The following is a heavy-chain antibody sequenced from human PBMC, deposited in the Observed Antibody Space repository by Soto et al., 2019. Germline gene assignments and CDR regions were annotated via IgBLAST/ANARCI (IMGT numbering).Heavy chain of an antibody. CDR3: AKTLDHGSGSYYYYYYGMDV. CDR1: GFTFSSYA. D-gene: IGHD3-10*01. CDR2: ISGSGGGT. J-gene: IGHJ6*02. V-gene: IGHV3-23*01. Sequence: EVQLLESGGGLVQPGGSLRLSCAASGFTFSSYAMNWVRQAPGKGLEWVSAISGSGGGTYYADSVKGRFTISRDNSKNTLYLQMNSLRAEDTAVYYCAKTLDHGSGSYYYYYYGMDVWGQGTTVTVSS.